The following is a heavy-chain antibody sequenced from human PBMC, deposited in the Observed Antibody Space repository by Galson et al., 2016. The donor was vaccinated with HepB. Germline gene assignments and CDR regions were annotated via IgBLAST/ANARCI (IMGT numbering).Heavy chain of an antibody. V-gene: IGHV4-39*01. J-gene: IGHJ4*02. D-gene: IGHD4-17*01. CDR1: GGSISSSRHY. Sequence: TLSLTCAVSGGSISSSRHYWGWIRQPPGKGLEWIASMYYSGSTYYNPSLKSRVTTSVDTSKNQLSLELSSVTAADTAMYYCARHDYGDFLFDYWGQGTLVIVSS. CDR2: MYYSGST. CDR3: ARHDYGDFLFDY.